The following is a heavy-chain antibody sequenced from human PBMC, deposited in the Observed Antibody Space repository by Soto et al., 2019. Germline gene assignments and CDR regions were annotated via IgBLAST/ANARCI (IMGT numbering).Heavy chain of an antibody. J-gene: IGHJ6*03. D-gene: IGHD6-19*01. CDR3: ARAAVAGTFSYYYMDV. CDR2: IYSGGST. CDR1: GFTVSSNY. Sequence: GGSLRLSCAASGFTVSSNYMSWVRQAPGKGLEWVSVIYSGGSTYYADSVKGRFTISRDNSKNTLYLQMNSLRAEDTAVYYCARAAVAGTFSYYYMDVWGKGTMVTVSS. V-gene: IGHV3-53*01.